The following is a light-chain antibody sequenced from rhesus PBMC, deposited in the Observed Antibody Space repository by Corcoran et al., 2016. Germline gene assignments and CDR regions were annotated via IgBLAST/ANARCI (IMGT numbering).Light chain of an antibody. CDR2: AAS. CDR1: QSIGSN. J-gene: IGKJ2*01. Sequence: AIQMTQSPSSLSASFGDTVTVTCRASQSIGSNLAWYQQKPGKVPKLLIYAASTLQSEVPSLFSASGSGTDFTLTINSLQPEDVATYYCQKSDSAPYSFGQGTRVEIK. CDR3: QKSDSAPYS. V-gene: IGKV1-59*02.